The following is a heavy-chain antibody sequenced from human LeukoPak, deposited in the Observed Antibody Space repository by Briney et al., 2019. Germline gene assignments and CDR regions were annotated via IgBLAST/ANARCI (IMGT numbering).Heavy chain of an antibody. CDR3: ARARNNYDSSGYSALDY. J-gene: IGHJ4*02. V-gene: IGHV3-33*01. CDR2: LWYDGTNK. CDR1: GFSFSSYG. Sequence: SLSLSCAASGFSFSSYGMHWVRPAPAKGREWVAMLWYDGTNKYYADSVKGRFTISRDNSKNTLYLQMNSLRAEDTAVYYCARARNNYDSSGYSALDYWGQGTLVTVSS. D-gene: IGHD3-22*01.